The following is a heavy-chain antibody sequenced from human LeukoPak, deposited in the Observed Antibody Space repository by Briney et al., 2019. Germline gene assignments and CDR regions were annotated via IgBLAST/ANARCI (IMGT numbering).Heavy chain of an antibody. Sequence: GGSLRLSCAASGFTFSDYYMSWIRRAPGKGLEWVSYISSSGSTIYYADSVKGRFTISRDNAKNSLYLQMNSLRAEDTAVYYCATSLRYCSSSSCYDAFDIWGQGTVVTVSS. CDR3: ATSLRYCSSSSCYDAFDI. CDR2: ISSSGSTI. CDR1: GFTFSDYY. V-gene: IGHV3-11*01. D-gene: IGHD2-2*01. J-gene: IGHJ3*02.